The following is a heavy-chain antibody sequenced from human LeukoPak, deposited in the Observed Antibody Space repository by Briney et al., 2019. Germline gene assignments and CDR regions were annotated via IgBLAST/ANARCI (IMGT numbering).Heavy chain of an antibody. Sequence: SETLSLTCTVSGGSISSYYWNWIRQPPGKGLEWIGYIYYSGSTNYNPSLKSRVTISVDTSKNQFSLKLSSVTAADTAVYYCARDRRSSGWQEYFQHWGQGTLVTVSS. CDR2: IYYSGST. V-gene: IGHV4-59*01. CDR3: ARDRRSSGWQEYFQH. J-gene: IGHJ1*01. CDR1: GGSISSYY. D-gene: IGHD6-19*01.